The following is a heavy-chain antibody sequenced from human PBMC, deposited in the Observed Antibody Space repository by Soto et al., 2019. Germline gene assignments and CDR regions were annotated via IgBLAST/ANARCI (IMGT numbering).Heavy chain of an antibody. V-gene: IGHV4-30-4*01. J-gene: IGHJ4*02. CDR1: GGSVSSGDYY. Sequence: SETLSLTCAVSGGSVSSGDYYWTWIRQPPGKGLEWIGYIYHSGNTYYNPSLKGRLTISLDTSKNQFSLKLSSVNAADTAVYYCSRKSGSAYYFDYWGQGTLVTVPS. CDR2: IYHSGNT. CDR3: SRKSGSAYYFDY. D-gene: IGHD3-16*01.